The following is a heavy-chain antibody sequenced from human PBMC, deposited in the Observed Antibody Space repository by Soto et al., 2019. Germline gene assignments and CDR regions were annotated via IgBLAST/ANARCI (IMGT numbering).Heavy chain of an antibody. CDR1: GGSVSSNSAA. D-gene: IGHD5-12*01. CDR2: TYYRSKWYN. V-gene: IGHV6-1*01. CDR3: ARDSGYDYHYYYYMDV. Sequence: SQTLSLTCAISGGSVSSNSAAWNWIRQSPSRGLEWLGRTYYRSKWYNDYAVSVKSRITINPDTSKNQFSLQLNSVTPEDTAVYYCARDSGYDYHYYYYMDVWGKGTTVTVSS. J-gene: IGHJ6*03.